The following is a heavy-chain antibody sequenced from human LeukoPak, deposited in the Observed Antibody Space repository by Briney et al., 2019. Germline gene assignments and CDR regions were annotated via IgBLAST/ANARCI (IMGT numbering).Heavy chain of an antibody. D-gene: IGHD6-13*01. J-gene: IGHJ4*02. CDR1: GFTFYDYA. CDR2: ISWNSGSI. Sequence: GGSLRLSCAASGFTFYDYAMHWVRQAPGKGLEWVSGISWNSGSIGYADSVKGRFTISRDNAKNSLYLQMNSLRAEDTALYYCAKDQKGLLAAAGTFDDWGQGTLVTVSS. CDR3: AKDQKGLLAAAGTFDD. V-gene: IGHV3-9*01.